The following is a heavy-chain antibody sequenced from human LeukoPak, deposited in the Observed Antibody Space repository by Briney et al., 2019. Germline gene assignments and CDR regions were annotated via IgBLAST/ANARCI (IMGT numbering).Heavy chain of an antibody. CDR3: VKDLYKGDTASWYFFHY. J-gene: IGHJ4*02. D-gene: IGHD6-13*01. Sequence: GGSLRLSCSASGFIISDYAMHWVRQAPGKGLEYVSAISANGGSTYYAVSVKGRFTISRDTSKNTLYLQLSSLRAEDTAMYHCVKDLYKGDTASWYFFHYWGQGTLVTVSS. CDR1: GFIISDYA. CDR2: ISANGGST. V-gene: IGHV3-64D*06.